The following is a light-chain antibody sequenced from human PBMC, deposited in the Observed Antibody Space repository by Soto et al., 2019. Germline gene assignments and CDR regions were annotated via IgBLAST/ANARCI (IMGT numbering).Light chain of an antibody. CDR2: KAS. Sequence: DIQMTQSPSTLSASVGDRVTITCRASQSISSWLAWYQQKPGKAPKLLIYKASTLESGVPSNFSGSGSGTEFTLTISSLQPEDFATYYCLQHNTYPWTCGQGTKGDIK. V-gene: IGKV1-5*03. J-gene: IGKJ1*01. CDR1: QSISSW. CDR3: LQHNTYPWT.